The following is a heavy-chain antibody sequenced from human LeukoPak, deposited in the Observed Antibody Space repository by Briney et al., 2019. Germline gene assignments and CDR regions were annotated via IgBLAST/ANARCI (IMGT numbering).Heavy chain of an antibody. CDR3: ARAAAHYYFDY. V-gene: IGHV3-7*01. J-gene: IGHJ4*02. CDR1: GFTFSSYW. D-gene: IGHD6-13*01. Sequence: PGGSLRLSCAASGFTFSSYWISWVRQAPGKGLEWVANIKQDGSEKYYVDSVKGRFTISRDNAKNSLYLQMNSLRAEDTAVYYCARAAAHYYFDYWGQGTLVTVSS. CDR2: IKQDGSEK.